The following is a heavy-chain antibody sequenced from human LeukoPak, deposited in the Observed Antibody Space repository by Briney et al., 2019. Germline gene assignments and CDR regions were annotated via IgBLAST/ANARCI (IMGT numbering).Heavy chain of an antibody. CDR1: GGSFSGYY. CDR3: ATLAVAGPY. J-gene: IGHJ4*02. Sequence: SETLSLTCAVYGGSFSGYYWSWIRQPPGKGLEWIGEINHSGSTNYNPSLKSRVTISVDTSKNQFSLKLSSVTAADTAVYYCATLAVAGPYWGQGTQVTVSS. D-gene: IGHD6-19*01. V-gene: IGHV4-34*01. CDR2: INHSGST.